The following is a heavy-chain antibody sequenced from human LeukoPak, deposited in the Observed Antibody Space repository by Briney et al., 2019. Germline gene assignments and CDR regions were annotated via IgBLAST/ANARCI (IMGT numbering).Heavy chain of an antibody. D-gene: IGHD6-13*01. CDR3: VRRSIASAGMMDY. CDR2: IYYTGST. J-gene: IGHJ4*02. CDR1: GGPIGSSSYY. Sequence: SETLSLTCTVSGGPIGSSSYYWGWIRQPPGKGLEWIGNIYYTGSTYYNLSLKSRVTISVDTSKNQFSLKVNSVTAADTAVYYCVRRSIASAGMMDYWGQGTLVTVSS. V-gene: IGHV4-39*01.